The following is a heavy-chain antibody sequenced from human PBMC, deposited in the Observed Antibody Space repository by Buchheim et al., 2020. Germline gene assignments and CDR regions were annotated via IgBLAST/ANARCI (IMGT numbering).Heavy chain of an antibody. D-gene: IGHD6-19*01. J-gene: IGHJ4*02. CDR3: ARYALANDY. CDR1: GFTFSSLS. CDR2: ISSGGTTI. V-gene: IGHV3-48*01. Sequence: VQLVESGGGVVQPGRSLRLSCAASGFTFSSLSMTWVRQAPGKGLEWLSYISSGGTTIYYADAVKGRFTISRDNDKNILYLALNSLTVEDTGIYFCARYALANDYWGQGT.